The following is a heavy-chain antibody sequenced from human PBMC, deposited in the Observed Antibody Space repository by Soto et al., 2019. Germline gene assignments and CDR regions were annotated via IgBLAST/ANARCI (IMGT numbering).Heavy chain of an antibody. V-gene: IGHV3-11*01. Sequence: GGSLRLSCAASGFTFSDYYMSWIRQAPGKGLEWVSYISSSGSTIYYADSVKGRFTISRDNAKNSLYLQMNSLRAEDTAVYYCARDVQQLVLSWFDPWGQGTLVTVSS. J-gene: IGHJ5*02. D-gene: IGHD6-13*01. CDR3: ARDVQQLVLSWFDP. CDR1: GFTFSDYY. CDR2: ISSSGSTI.